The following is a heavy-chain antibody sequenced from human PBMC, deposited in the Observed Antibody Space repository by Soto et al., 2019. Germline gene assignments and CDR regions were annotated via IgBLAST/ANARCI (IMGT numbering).Heavy chain of an antibody. Sequence: QVQLLESGPGLVKPSETLSLTCTVSGGSISSYYWSWIRQPPGKGLEWIGYIYSSGSTNYNPSLKRRVTTSVDTSKNHFSLKLSSVTAADTAVYYCARRYGGGFDYWGQGTLVTVSS. CDR3: ARRYGGGFDY. D-gene: IGHD3-10*01. J-gene: IGHJ4*02. CDR1: GGSISSYY. V-gene: IGHV4-4*08. CDR2: IYSSGST.